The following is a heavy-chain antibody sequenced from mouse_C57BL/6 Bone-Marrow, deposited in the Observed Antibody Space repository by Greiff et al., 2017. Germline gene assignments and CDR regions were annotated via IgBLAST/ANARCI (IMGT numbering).Heavy chain of an antibody. CDR2: IYPGNSDT. V-gene: IGHV1-5*01. J-gene: IGHJ3*01. CDR3: TLYGNYVRFAY. CDR1: GYTFTSYW. Sequence: EVQLQQSGTVLARPGASVKMSCKTSGYTFTSYWMHWVKQRPGQGLEWIGAIYPGNSDTSYNQKFKGKAKLTAVTSASTAYMELSRLTNEDSAVYYWTLYGNYVRFAYWGQGTLVTVSA. D-gene: IGHD2-1*01.